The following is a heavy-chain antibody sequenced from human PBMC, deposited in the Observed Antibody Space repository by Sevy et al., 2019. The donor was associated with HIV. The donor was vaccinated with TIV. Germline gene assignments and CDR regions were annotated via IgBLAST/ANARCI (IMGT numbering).Heavy chain of an antibody. CDR2: IYYSGST. CDR3: ARKEYSSSSFDY. D-gene: IGHD6-6*01. CDR1: GGSISSYY. J-gene: IGHJ4*02. Sequence: SETLSLTCTVSGGSISSYYWSWIRQPPGKGLEWIGYIYYSGSTNYNPSLKSRVTISVDTSKNQFSLKLSSVTAADTAVYYCARKEYSSSSFDYWGQGTLVTVSS. V-gene: IGHV4-59*01.